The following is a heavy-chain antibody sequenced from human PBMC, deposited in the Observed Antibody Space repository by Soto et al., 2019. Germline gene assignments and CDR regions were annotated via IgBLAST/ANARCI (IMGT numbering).Heavy chain of an antibody. D-gene: IGHD5-12*01. V-gene: IGHV3-53*01. J-gene: IGHJ4*02. Sequence: EVQLVESGGGLIQPGGSLRLSCVASGFTVSSNYMSWVRQAPGRGLEWVSVSYSGGSTDYADSVKGRFTISRDNSKNTLYRHMNSLRAEDTAVYYCARARDGYNFLYEPTWGQGPLVTVSS. CDR3: ARARDGYNFLYEPT. CDR2: SYSGGST. CDR1: GFTVSSNY.